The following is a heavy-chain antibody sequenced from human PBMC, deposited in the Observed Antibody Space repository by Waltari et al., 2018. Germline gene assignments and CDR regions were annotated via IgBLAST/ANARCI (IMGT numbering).Heavy chain of an antibody. Sequence: EVQLVESGGGLVKPGGSLRLSCAASGFTFSSYSMNWVRQAPGKGLEWVSSISSSSYIYYADSVKGRFTISRDNAKNSLYLQMNSLRAEDTAVYYCARGVGIVGATMDYWGQGTLVTVSS. J-gene: IGHJ4*02. V-gene: IGHV3-21*01. D-gene: IGHD1-26*01. CDR3: ARGVGIVGATMDY. CDR2: ISSSSYI. CDR1: GFTFSSYS.